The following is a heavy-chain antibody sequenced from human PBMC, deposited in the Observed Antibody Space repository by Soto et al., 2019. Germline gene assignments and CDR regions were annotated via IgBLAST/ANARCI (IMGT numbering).Heavy chain of an antibody. J-gene: IGHJ4*02. Sequence: PSETLSLTCAVYGGSFSDYSWTWIRQPPGKGLEWIGEINDSGSTNYTPSLERRVTISRDTSKNRFSLKLSSVTAADTAVYYCARGSHKLHSYDSSGFYHYVDYWGQGSLVNVS. CDR1: GGSFSDYS. D-gene: IGHD3-22*01. V-gene: IGHV4-34*01. CDR3: ARGSHKLHSYDSSGFYHYVDY. CDR2: INDSGST.